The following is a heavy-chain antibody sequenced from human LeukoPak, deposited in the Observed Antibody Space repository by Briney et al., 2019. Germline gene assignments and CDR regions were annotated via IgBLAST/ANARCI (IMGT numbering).Heavy chain of an antibody. V-gene: IGHV3-48*03. CDR2: ISSSGSTI. Sequence: PGGPLRLSCAASGFTLSSYEMNWVRQAPGKGLEGVSYISSSGSTIYYADSVKGRFTISRDNAKNALYLQMNSLRAEDTAVYYWAGVSPMRGFVPCGQGNLVTVSS. CDR1: GFTLSSYE. CDR3: AGVSPMRGFVP. D-gene: IGHD2-2*01. J-gene: IGHJ5*02.